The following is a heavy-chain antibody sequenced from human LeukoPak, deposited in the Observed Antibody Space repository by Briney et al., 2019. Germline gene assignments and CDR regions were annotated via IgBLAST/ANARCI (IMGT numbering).Heavy chain of an antibody. J-gene: IGHJ6*03. V-gene: IGHV1-69*04. CDR2: IIPILGIA. Sequence: SVKVSCKASGGTFSSYTISWVRQAPGQGLEWMGRIIPILGIANYAQKFQGRVTTTADKSTSTAYMGLSSLRSEDTAVYYCARDAPGTPILYYYYYYYMDVWGKGTTVTVSS. CDR1: GGTFSSYT. D-gene: IGHD1/OR15-1a*01. CDR3: ARDAPGTPILYYYYYYYMDV.